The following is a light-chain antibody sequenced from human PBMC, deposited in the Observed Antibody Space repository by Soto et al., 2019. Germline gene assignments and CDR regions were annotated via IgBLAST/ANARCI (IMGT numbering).Light chain of an antibody. CDR2: EVS. J-gene: IGLJ2*01. CDR3: SSYSSANTVI. CDR1: SSDVGGYIY. Sequence: QSALTQPRSVSGSPGQSVTISCTGTSSDVGGYIYVSWYQHHPGKAPRLMIYEVSSRPSGVSNRFSGSKSGNTASLTISGLQAEDEAQYYCSSYSSANTVIFGGGTQLTVL. V-gene: IGLV2-14*01.